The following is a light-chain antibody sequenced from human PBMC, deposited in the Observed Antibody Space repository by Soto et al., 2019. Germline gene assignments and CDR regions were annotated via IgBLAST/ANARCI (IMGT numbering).Light chain of an antibody. CDR3: QQFFSYWT. CDR2: KSS. V-gene: IGKV1-5*01. J-gene: IGKJ1*01. Sequence: ILMSQSPSSLSASIGDRVTITCRASQDLDKWLAWYQQKPGRAPNLLIYKSSTLRQGVPARFSGFGSGTEYFLTISHLQLDDFATYDCQQFFSYWTFAQGPVGEMK. CDR1: QDLDKW.